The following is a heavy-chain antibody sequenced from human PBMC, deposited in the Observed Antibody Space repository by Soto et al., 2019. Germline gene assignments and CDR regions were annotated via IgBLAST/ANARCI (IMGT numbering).Heavy chain of an antibody. J-gene: IGHJ5*02. CDR1: GFTFGSYW. Sequence: GGSLRLSCAASGFTFGSYWMSWVRQAPGKGLEWVANIKQDGSEKYYVDSVKGRFTISRDNAKNSLYLQMNSLRAEDTAVYYCARYYGGDYLIWFDPWGQGTLVTVSS. CDR3: ARYYGGDYLIWFDP. D-gene: IGHD4-17*01. V-gene: IGHV3-7*02. CDR2: IKQDGSEK.